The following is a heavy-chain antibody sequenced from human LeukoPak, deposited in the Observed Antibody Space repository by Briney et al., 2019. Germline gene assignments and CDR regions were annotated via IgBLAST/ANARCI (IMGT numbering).Heavy chain of an antibody. CDR3: ARDRRDSSGYYYGHKYYFDY. V-gene: IGHV3-21*01. Sequence: TPGGSLRLSCAASGFTFSSYSMNWVRQAPGKGLEWVSSISSSSSYIYYADSVQGRFTISRDNAKNSLYLQMNSLRAEDTAVYYCARDRRDSSGYYYGHKYYFDYWGQGTLVTVSS. J-gene: IGHJ4*02. CDR1: GFTFSSYS. D-gene: IGHD3-22*01. CDR2: ISSSSSYI.